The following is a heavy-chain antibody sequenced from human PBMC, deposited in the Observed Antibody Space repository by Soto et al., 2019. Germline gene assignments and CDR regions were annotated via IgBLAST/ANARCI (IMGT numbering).Heavy chain of an antibody. Sequence: EVQLVESGGDLVQRGGSLRLSCAASGFPFSSYWMHWVRHTPGKGLDWVARISGDGVTTYYADSVTGRFTVSRDNAKETLSLQISGLRAEDTAVYYCAREYYGLLTGYYTDYWGQGTLVSVSS. CDR2: ISGDGVTT. CDR1: GFPFSSYW. J-gene: IGHJ4*02. V-gene: IGHV3-74*01. CDR3: AREYYGLLTGYYTDY. D-gene: IGHD3-9*01.